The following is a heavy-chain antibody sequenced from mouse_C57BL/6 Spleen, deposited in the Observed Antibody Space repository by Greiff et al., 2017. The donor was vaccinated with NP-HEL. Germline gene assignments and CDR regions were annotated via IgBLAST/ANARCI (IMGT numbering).Heavy chain of an antibody. D-gene: IGHD1-1*01. Sequence: QVQLQQSGPELVKPGASVKISCKASGYAFSSSWMNWVKQRPGKGLEWIGRIYPGDGDTNYNGKFKGKATLTADKSSSTAYMQLSSLTSEDSAVYFCASYYGSSYGAMDYWGQGTSVTVSS. CDR3: ASYYGSSYGAMDY. V-gene: IGHV1-82*01. CDR2: IYPGDGDT. J-gene: IGHJ4*01. CDR1: GYAFSSSW.